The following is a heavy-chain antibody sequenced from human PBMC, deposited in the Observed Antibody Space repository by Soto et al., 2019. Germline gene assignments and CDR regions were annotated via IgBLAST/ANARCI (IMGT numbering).Heavy chain of an antibody. V-gene: IGHV4-34*01. CDR3: VRVERGTATTVVDAFDI. J-gene: IGHJ3*02. CDR2: MSHSGGT. Sequence: QVQLQQWGAGLLKPSETLSLTCAVYGGSISSSTNYYWSWIRQPPGKGLEWIGEMSHSGGTHFNPFLGSRVTISVDTSKNQFSLEMTSVTAADTALSYCVRVERGTATTVVDAFDIWGPGTMVTVSS. CDR1: GGSISSSTNYY. D-gene: IGHD1-1*01.